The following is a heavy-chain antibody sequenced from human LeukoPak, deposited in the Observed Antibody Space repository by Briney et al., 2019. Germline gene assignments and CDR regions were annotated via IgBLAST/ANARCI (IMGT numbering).Heavy chain of an antibody. CDR3: AKEGYPADDY. J-gene: IGHJ4*02. D-gene: IGHD5-12*01. CDR2: ISSSGGAT. CDR1: GFTFSNYA. V-gene: IGHV3-23*01. Sequence: PGGSLRLSCAGSGFTFSNYAMTWVRQAPGKGLEWVSGISSSGGATYYADSVKGRFTIPRDNSKNTLYLQIHSLRAEDTAVYYCAKEGYPADDYWGQGTLVTVSS.